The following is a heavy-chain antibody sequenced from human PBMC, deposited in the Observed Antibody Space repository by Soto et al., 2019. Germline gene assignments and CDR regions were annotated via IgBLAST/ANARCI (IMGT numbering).Heavy chain of an antibody. Sequence: GGSLRLSCAASGFTFSSYGMHWVRQAPGKGLEGVAVISYDGSNKNYADSGKGRFTISRDNSKNTLYLQMNSLRAEDTAVYYCAKDWSSDSSGYFDYWGQGTLVTVSS. J-gene: IGHJ4*02. CDR2: ISYDGSNK. V-gene: IGHV3-30*18. D-gene: IGHD3-22*01. CDR1: GFTFSSYG. CDR3: AKDWSSDSSGYFDY.